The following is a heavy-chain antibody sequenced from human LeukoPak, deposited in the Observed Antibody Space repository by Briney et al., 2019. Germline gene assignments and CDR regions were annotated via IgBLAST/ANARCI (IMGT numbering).Heavy chain of an antibody. J-gene: IGHJ3*01. CDR2: ISFNGGHQ. Sequence: GGSLRLSCAASGFTFSTYAMHWVRQAPGKGLEWVALISFNGGHQVYADSVKGRSTVSRDNSKNTLSLQIRSLRPDDTAIYYCARRLVVATSSDAFDVWGQGTMVTVSS. CDR3: ARRLVVATSSDAFDV. D-gene: IGHD2-15*01. CDR1: GFTFSTYA. V-gene: IGHV3-30*04.